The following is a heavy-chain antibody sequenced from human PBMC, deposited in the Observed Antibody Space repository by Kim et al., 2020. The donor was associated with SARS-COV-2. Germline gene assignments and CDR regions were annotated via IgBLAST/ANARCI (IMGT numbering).Heavy chain of an antibody. D-gene: IGHD2-15*01. CDR2: TT. J-gene: IGHJ4*02. CDR3: ARSPYGGNLY. Sequence: TTNYTPPLKSRVTISVDKSKNQFSLKLSSVTAADTAVYYCARSPYGGNLYWGQGTLVTVSS. V-gene: IGHV4-4*02.